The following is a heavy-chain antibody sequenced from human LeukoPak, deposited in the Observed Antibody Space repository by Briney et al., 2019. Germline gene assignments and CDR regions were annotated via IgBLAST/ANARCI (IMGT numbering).Heavy chain of an antibody. CDR2: VKSDGSEK. Sequence: GGSLRLSCAASGFTFSTFWMSWVRQAPGKGLEWVANVKSDGSEKYYVDSMKGRFTVSRDNAKNSLYLQMDSLRAEDTAVYYCARGGTFVSDYWGQGTLVTVSS. D-gene: IGHD1-1*01. CDR1: GFTFSTFW. V-gene: IGHV3-7*01. J-gene: IGHJ4*02. CDR3: ARGGTFVSDY.